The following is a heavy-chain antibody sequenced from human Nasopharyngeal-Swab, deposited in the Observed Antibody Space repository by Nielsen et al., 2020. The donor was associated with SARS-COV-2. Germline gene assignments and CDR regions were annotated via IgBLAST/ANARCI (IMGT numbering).Heavy chain of an antibody. Sequence: SKTLSLTCTVSGGSISSSSYYWGGIRQPPGKGLEWIGSIYYSGSTYYNPSLKSRVTISVDTSKNQFSLKLSSVTAADTAVYYCVGSSWYGDYYYYYGMYVWGQGTTVTVSS. CDR2: IYYSGST. CDR3: VGSSWYGDYYYYYGMYV. J-gene: IGHJ6*02. V-gene: IGHV4-39*07. D-gene: IGHD6-13*01. CDR1: GGSISSSSYY.